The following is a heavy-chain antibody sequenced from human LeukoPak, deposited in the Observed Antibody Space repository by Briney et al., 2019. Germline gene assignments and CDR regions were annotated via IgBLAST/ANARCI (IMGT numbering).Heavy chain of an antibody. CDR1: GFTFSSYA. V-gene: IGHV3-23*01. J-gene: IGHJ3*02. CDR3: ARESYCSGGSCYSGRAFDI. D-gene: IGHD2-15*01. CDR2: ISGSGGST. Sequence: PGGSLRLSCAASGFTFSSYAMSWVRQAPGKGLEWVSAISGSGGSTYYADSVKGRFTISRDNSKNTLYLQMNSLRAEDTAVYYCARESYCSGGSCYSGRAFDIWGQGTMVTVS.